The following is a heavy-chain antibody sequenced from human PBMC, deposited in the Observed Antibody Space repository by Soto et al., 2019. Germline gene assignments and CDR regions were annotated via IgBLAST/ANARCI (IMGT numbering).Heavy chain of an antibody. D-gene: IGHD2-2*01. J-gene: IGHJ5*02. CDR3: ARSNIVIVPASTSSRFDP. V-gene: IGHV4-30-2*01. CDR2: IYHTGST. Sequence: PSETLSLTCAVSGGSISSSGYSWSWIRQPPGKGLEWIGYIYHTGSTYYNPSLKRRVTIAVDRSTNQFSLRLRSVTAADTAVYYCARSNIVIVPASTSSRFDPWGQGTLVTVSS. CDR1: GGSISSSGYS.